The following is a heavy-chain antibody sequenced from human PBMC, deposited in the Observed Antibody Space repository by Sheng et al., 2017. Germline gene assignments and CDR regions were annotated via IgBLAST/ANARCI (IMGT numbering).Heavy chain of an antibody. J-gene: IGHJ4*02. CDR2: IRCKANSYTT. V-gene: IGHV3-72*01. CDR1: GFTFSDHY. CDR3: VRGPKGVDNWNYEVAF. D-gene: IGHD1-7*01. Sequence: EEQLVESGGGLVQPGGSLRLSCAASGFTFSDHYMEWVRQAPGKGLEWVGRIRCKANSYTTEYAASVKGRFSVSRDDSLNSLFLQMNSLKIEDTALYFCVRGPKGVDNWNYEVAFWGQGIPVSVSS.